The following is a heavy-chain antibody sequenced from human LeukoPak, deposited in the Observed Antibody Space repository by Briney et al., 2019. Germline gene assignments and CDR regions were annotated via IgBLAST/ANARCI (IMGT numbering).Heavy chain of an antibody. CDR3: ARPGIVGAGAAFDI. Sequence: YWSWIRQPPGKGLEWMGIIYPGDSDTRYSPSFQGQVTISADKSISTAYLQWSSLKASDTAMYYCARPGIVGAGAAFDIWGQGTMVTVSS. CDR2: IYPGDSDT. CDR1: YW. J-gene: IGHJ3*02. V-gene: IGHV5-51*01. D-gene: IGHD1-26*01.